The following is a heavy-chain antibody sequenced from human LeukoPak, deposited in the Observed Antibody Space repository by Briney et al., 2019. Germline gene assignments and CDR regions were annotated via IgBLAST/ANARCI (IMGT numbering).Heavy chain of an antibody. J-gene: IGHJ4*02. V-gene: IGHV3-23*01. CDR3: AKKPVGNDAYDS. CDR1: GFTFSASA. Sequence: GGSLRLSCAASGFTFSASAMNWVRQAPGKGLEWVSASGTGGDTYYADSVKGRFTTSRDNSKNTVYLHMTSLRAEDTALYYCAKKPVGNDAYDSWGQGTLVTVSP. D-gene: IGHD1-14*01. CDR2: SGTGGDT.